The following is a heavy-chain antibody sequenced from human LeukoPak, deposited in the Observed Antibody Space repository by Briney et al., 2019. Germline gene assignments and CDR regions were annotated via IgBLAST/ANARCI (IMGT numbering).Heavy chain of an antibody. D-gene: IGHD6-19*01. CDR1: GFTFSSYS. J-gene: IGHJ3*02. Sequence: GGSLRLSCAASGFTFSSYSMNWVRQAPGKGLEWVSSISSSSSYIYYADSVKGRFTISRDNAKNSLYLQMNSLRAEDTAVYYCARDSSGWLDAFDIWGQGTMVTVSS. CDR2: ISSSSSYI. CDR3: ARDSSGWLDAFDI. V-gene: IGHV3-21*01.